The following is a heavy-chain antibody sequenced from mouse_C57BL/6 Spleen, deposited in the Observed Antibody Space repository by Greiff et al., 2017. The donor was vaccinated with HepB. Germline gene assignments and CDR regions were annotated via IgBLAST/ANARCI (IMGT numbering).Heavy chain of an antibody. CDR2: ISYDGSN. CDR1: GYSITSGYY. CDR3: ARGGDYYGSLFAY. V-gene: IGHV3-6*01. J-gene: IGHJ3*01. Sequence: EVQLMESGPGLVKPSQSLSLTCSVTGYSITSGYYWNWLRQFPGNKLEWMGYISYDGSNNYNPSLKNRISITRDTSKNQFFLKLNSVTTEDTATYYCARGGDYYGSLFAYWGQGTLVTVSA. D-gene: IGHD1-1*01.